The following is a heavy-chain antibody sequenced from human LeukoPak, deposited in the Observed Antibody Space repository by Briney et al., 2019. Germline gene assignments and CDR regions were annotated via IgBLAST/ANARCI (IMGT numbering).Heavy chain of an antibody. Sequence: ASVKVSCKASGYTFTGYYMHWVRQAPGQGLEWMGWMNPNSGNTGYAQKFQGRVTMTRNTSISTAYMELSSLRSEDTAVYYCARGPTVRGVIITSGYGMDVWGQGTTVTVSS. V-gene: IGHV1-8*02. CDR3: ARGPTVRGVIITSGYGMDV. J-gene: IGHJ6*02. CDR2: MNPNSGNT. CDR1: GYTFTGYY. D-gene: IGHD3-10*01.